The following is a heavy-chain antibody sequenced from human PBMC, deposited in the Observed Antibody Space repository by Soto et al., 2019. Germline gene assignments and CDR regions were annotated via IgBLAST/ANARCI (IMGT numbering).Heavy chain of an antibody. D-gene: IGHD6-13*01. J-gene: IGHJ5*02. CDR3: AREVIPIAAAGTEWFDP. CDR2: IYPGDSDT. CDR1: GYSFTSYW. Sequence: GESLKISCKGSGYSFTSYWTGWVRQMPGKGLEWMGIIYPGDSDTRYSPSFQGQVTISADKSISTAYLQWSSLKASDTAMYYCAREVIPIAAAGTEWFDPWGQGTLVTV. V-gene: IGHV5-51*01.